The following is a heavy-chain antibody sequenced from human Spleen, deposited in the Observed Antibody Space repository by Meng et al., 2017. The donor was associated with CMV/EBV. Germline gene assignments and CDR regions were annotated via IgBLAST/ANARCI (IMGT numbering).Heavy chain of an antibody. V-gene: IGHV3-69-1*01. CDR1: GFTFSDHH. CDR2: ITSGFAI. D-gene: IGHD4-17*01. CDR3: AREPTTVTTWYYYYYGMDV. J-gene: IGHJ6*02. Sequence: GESLKISCVASGFTFSDHHMTWVRQGPGKRLEWVSTITSGFAINNSDSVKGRFTISRNNAKNSLDLQMNGLRAEDTAVYYCAREPTTVTTWYYYYYGMDVWGQGTTVTVSS.